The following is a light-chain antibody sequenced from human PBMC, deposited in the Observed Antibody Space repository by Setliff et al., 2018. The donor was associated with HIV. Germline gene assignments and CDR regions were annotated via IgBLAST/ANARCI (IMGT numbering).Light chain of an antibody. V-gene: IGLV1-40*01. CDR1: SSNIGAGFD. Sequence: QSALTQPPSVSGAPGQRVTISCTGSSSNIGAGFDVHWFQDLPGTAPKVLIYNYKDRPLGVPDRFSASKSGTSASLAITGLQPEDEVDYYCQSYDNRLHGYVFGTGTKVTVL. CDR2: NYK. CDR3: QSYDNRLHGYV. J-gene: IGLJ1*01.